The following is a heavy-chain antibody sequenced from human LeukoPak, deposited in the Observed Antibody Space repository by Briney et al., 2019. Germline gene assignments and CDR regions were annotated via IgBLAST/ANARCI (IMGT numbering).Heavy chain of an antibody. CDR1: GGSISSSSYY. V-gene: IGHV4-39*07. CDR3: ARDIGITFGGVIGWFDP. CDR2: IYYSGST. J-gene: IGHJ5*02. D-gene: IGHD3-16*02. Sequence: SETLSLTCTVSGGSISSSSYYWGWIRQPPGRGLEWIGSIYYSGSTYYNPSLKSRVTISVDTSKNQFSLKLSSVTAADTAVYYCARDIGITFGGVIGWFDPWGQGTLVTVSS.